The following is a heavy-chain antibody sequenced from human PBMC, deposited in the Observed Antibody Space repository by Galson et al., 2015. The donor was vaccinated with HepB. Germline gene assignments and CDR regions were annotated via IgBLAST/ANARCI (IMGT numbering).Heavy chain of an antibody. CDR3: ARDKCSSTSCYSWGY. D-gene: IGHD2-2*01. J-gene: IGHJ4*02. CDR1: GFTFSDYY. V-gene: IGHV3-11*06. Sequence: SLRLSCAASGFTFSDYYMSWIRQAPGKGLEWVSYISSSSSYTNYADSVKGRFTISRDNAKNSLYLQMNSLRAEDTAVYYCARDKCSSTSCYSWGYWGQGTLVTVSS. CDR2: ISSSSSYT.